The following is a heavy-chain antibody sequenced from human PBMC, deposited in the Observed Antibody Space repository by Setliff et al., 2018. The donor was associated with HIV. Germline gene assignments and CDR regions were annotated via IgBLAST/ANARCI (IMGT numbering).Heavy chain of an antibody. V-gene: IGHV4-61*09. CDR1: GYSIGSGSF. Sequence: PSETLSLTCAVSGYSIGSGSFWGWIRQPAGKGLEWIGHIYTSGSTNYNPSLKSRVTISVDTSKNQFYLKLSSVTAADTAVYYCARILLYDSSAYFVNAFDIWGQGTVVTVSS. CDR2: IYTSGST. D-gene: IGHD3-22*01. J-gene: IGHJ3*02. CDR3: ARILLYDSSAYFVNAFDI.